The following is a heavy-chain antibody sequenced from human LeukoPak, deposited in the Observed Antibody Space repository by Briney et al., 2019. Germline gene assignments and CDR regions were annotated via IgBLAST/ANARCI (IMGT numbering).Heavy chain of an antibody. CDR3: AKPIGPRYGDYHNSCFDS. CDR2: ISTTT. J-gene: IGHJ5*01. CDR1: GFTFSSYA. Sequence: GGSLRLSCSVSGFTFSSYAMSWIRQVPAKGLEWVSAISTTTYYADFVEGRFTISRDNSKNTLYLQMNSLRAEDTAVYYCAKPIGPRYGDYHNSCFDSWGQGTLVTVSS. V-gene: IGHV3-23*01. D-gene: IGHD4-17*01.